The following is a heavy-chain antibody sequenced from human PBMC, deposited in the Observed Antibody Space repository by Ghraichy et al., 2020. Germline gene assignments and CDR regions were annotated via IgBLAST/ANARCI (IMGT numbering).Heavy chain of an antibody. CDR2: INAYNGDT. CDR3: ARAHNRRQGIYYYYGMDV. J-gene: IGHJ6*02. CDR1: GYSFTIYG. Sequence: ASVKVSCKASGYSFTIYGLSWVRQAPGQGLEWMGWINAYNGDTNYAQKLQGRVTMTTDTSTSTAYMELRSLRSDDTAVYYCARAHNRRQGIYYYYGMDVWGQGTTVTVSS. D-gene: IGHD2-21*01. V-gene: IGHV1-18*04.